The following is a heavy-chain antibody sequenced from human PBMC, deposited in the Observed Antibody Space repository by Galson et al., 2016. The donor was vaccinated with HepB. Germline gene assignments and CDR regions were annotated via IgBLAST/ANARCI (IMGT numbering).Heavy chain of an antibody. CDR2: VSYDGNNK. Sequence: SLRLSCAASGFTFSSYGMHWVRKAPGKGLEWVAAVSYDGNNKYFADSVKGRFSISRDDSKNTLSLQMDNLRAEDTALYYCARPAAATTRLFFYFDSWGQGTLVTVSS. J-gene: IGHJ4*02. D-gene: IGHD6-13*01. V-gene: IGHV3-30*03. CDR3: ARPAAATTRLFFYFDS. CDR1: GFTFSSYG.